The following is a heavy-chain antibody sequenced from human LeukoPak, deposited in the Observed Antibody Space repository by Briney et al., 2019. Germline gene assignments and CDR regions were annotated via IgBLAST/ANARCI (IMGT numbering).Heavy chain of an antibody. CDR3: AGISSYSSGPPGFDP. V-gene: IGHV3-23*01. J-gene: IGHJ5*02. CDR1: GFTVSSNY. CDR2: ISGSGGST. D-gene: IGHD6-19*01. Sequence: GGSLRLSCAASGFTVSSNYMSWVRQAPGKGLEWVSAISGSGGSTYYADSVKGRFTISRDNSKNTLYLQMNSRRAEDTAVYYCAGISSYSSGPPGFDPWGQGTLVTVSS.